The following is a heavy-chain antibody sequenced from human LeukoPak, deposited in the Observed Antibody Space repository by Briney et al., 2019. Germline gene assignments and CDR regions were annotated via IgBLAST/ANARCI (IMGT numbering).Heavy chain of an antibody. D-gene: IGHD2-15*01. CDR3: ARGGYCSGGSCYGWFDP. CDR1: GYTFTSYA. Sequence: GASVKVSCKASGYTFTSYAMHWVRQAPGQRLEWMGWINAGNGNTKYSQKFQGRVTITRDTSASTAYMELSSVRSEDTAVYYCARGGYCSGGSCYGWFDPWGQGTLVAVSS. V-gene: IGHV1-3*01. CDR2: INAGNGNT. J-gene: IGHJ5*02.